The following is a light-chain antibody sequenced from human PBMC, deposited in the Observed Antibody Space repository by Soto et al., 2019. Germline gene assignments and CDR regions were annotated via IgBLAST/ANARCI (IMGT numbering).Light chain of an antibody. V-gene: IGKV1-9*01. CDR3: QRLNSYDLT. CDR2: AAS. Sequence: DIQLTQSPSFLSASVGDRVTITCRASQGISSYLAWYQQKPGKAPKLLIYAASTLQSGVPSRFSGSGSGTEFTITISSLQPDDFETYCYQRLNSYDLTFGPRTKVDIK. J-gene: IGKJ3*01. CDR1: QGISSY.